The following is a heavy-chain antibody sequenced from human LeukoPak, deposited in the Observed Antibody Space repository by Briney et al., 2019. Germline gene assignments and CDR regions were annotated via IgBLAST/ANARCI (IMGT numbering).Heavy chain of an antibody. J-gene: IGHJ4*02. CDR2: IFPSGGEI. CDR3: ATYRQVLLPFES. D-gene: IGHD5-18*01. CDR1: GFTFSTFA. V-gene: IGHV3-23*01. Sequence: GGPLRLSCAASGFTFSTFAMIWVRQPPGKGLEWVSSIFPSGGEIHYADSVRGRFTISRDNSKSTLSLQMNSLRVEDTAIYYCATYRQVLLPFESWGQGTLVTVSS.